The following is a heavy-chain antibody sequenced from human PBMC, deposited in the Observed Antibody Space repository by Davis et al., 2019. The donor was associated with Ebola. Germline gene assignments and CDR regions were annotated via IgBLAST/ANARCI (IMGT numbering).Heavy chain of an antibody. V-gene: IGHV1-69*06. CDR3: ARSPEIKLTIVLMAVKWFDP. CDR1: AGIFSTSA. CDR2: IIPIFGTA. D-gene: IGHD2-8*01. Sequence: SVLVSCKASAGIFSTSAISWVRQAPGQGLEWMGGIIPIFGTANYAQKFQGRVTITADKSTSTAYMELSRLRTDDTAVYYCARSPEIKLTIVLMAVKWFDPWGQGTLVTVSS. J-gene: IGHJ5*02.